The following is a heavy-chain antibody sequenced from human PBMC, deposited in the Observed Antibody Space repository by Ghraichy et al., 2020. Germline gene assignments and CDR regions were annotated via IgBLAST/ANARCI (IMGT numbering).Heavy chain of an antibody. V-gene: IGHV4-34*01. CDR3: ARGLGDYGSGSYYKRYYYYGMDV. J-gene: IGHJ6*02. Sequence: SETLSLTCAVYGGSFSGYYWSWIRQPPGKGLEWIGEINHSGSTNYNPSLKSRVTISVDTSKNQFSLKLSSVTAADTAVYYCARGLGDYGSGSYYKRYYYYGMDVWGQGTTVTVSS. CDR1: GGSFSGYY. D-gene: IGHD3-10*01. CDR2: INHSGST.